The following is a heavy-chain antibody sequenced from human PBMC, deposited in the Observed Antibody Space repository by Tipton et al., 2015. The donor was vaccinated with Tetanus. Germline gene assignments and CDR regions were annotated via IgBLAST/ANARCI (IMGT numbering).Heavy chain of an antibody. D-gene: IGHD3-16*02. CDR2: ITGSGAST. CDR1: GFTFSNYA. J-gene: IGHJ6*02. CDR3: TKDRPMTMFGGDIVIRIMDV. Sequence: SLRLSCAASGFTFSNYAMTWVRQAPGKGLEWVSSITGSGASTYYADSVKGRFTISRDNSKNTLSLQMNSLRAEDTAVYFCTKDRPMTMFGGDIVIRIMDVWGQGTTVTVSS. V-gene: IGHV3-23*01.